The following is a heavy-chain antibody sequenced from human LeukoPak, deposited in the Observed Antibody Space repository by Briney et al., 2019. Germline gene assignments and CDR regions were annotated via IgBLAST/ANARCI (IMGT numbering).Heavy chain of an antibody. CDR2: ISSSSSYI. V-gene: IGHV3-21*01. Sequence: GGSLRLSCAASGFTFSSYSMNWVRQAPGKGLEWVSSISSSSSYIYYADSVKGRFTISRDNAKNSLYLQMNSLRAEDTAVYYCAKDKGLCLGELSILDFDYWGQGTLVTVSS. J-gene: IGHJ4*02. D-gene: IGHD3-16*02. CDR3: AKDKGLCLGELSILDFDY. CDR1: GFTFSSYS.